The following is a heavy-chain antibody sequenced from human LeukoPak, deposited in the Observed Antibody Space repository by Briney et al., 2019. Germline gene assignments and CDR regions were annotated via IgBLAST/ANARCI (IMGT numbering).Heavy chain of an antibody. J-gene: IGHJ6*03. CDR3: ARDPYSSSWSRSPGYYMDV. V-gene: IGHV4-61*02. D-gene: IGHD6-13*01. Sequence: SETLSRTCTVSGGSISSGSYYWSWIRQPAGKGLEWIGRIYTSGSTNYNPSLKSRVTISVDTSKNQFSLKLSSVTAADTAVYYCARDPYSSSWSRSPGYYMDVWGKGTTVTVSS. CDR1: GGSISSGSYY. CDR2: IYTSGST.